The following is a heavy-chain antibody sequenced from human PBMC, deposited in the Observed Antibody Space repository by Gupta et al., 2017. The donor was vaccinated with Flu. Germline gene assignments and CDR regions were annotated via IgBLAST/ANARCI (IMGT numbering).Heavy chain of an antibody. V-gene: IGHV3-11*01. D-gene: IGHD3-16*01. CDR3: VRYRRDFVGGYYYYYMDV. J-gene: IGHJ6*03. CDR1: GFPFTDYF. CDR2: ITSSGKNV. Sequence: QAHLVESGGGFVKAGGSLTLSCLASGFPFTDYFIPWIRQAPGKGLEWVAYITSSGKNVYDADSVKGRFTVARDNSKNSVFLHMGGLRAEDTATYYCVRYRRDFVGGYYYYYMDVWGKGATVTVSS.